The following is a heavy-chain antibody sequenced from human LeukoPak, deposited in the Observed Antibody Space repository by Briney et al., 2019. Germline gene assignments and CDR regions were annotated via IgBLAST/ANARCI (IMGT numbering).Heavy chain of an antibody. D-gene: IGHD5-12*01. CDR2: IYYNGIT. CDR1: GGSISGYY. Sequence: SETLSLTCAVSGGSISGYYWIRIRQPPGKGLEWIGYIYYNGITNYNPSLKSRVTISVGTSKNQFSLKLSSVTAADTAMYYCARHLYSGYDRVFDYWGQGTLVTVSS. V-gene: IGHV4-59*08. CDR3: ARHLYSGYDRVFDY. J-gene: IGHJ4*02.